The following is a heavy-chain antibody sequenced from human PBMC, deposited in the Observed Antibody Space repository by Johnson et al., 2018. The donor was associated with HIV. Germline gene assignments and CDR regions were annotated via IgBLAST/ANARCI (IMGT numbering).Heavy chain of an antibody. D-gene: IGHD3-22*01. CDR2: IRYDGSNK. CDR1: GFTFSSYG. V-gene: IGHV3-30*02. Sequence: QMLLVESGGGVVQPGGSLRLSCAASGFTFSSYGMHWVRQAPGKGLEWVAFIRYDGSNKYYADSVKGRFTISRDNSKNTLYLQMNSPRAEDTAVYYCAGDISYDSSGQGGGLDIWGQGTMVTVSS. J-gene: IGHJ3*02. CDR3: AGDISYDSSGQGGGLDI.